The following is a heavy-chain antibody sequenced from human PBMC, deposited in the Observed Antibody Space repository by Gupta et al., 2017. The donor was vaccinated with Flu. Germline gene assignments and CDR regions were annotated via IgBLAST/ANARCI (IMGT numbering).Heavy chain of an antibody. D-gene: IGHD2-15*01. CDR1: GFPFSSHW. CDR3: AREVVNNWLDP. CDR2: IKVDGSAT. Sequence: EVQLVESGGGLVQPGGSLRLSCAAYGFPFSSHWMHWVRQAPGKGLVWVSRIKVDGSATSYADSVKGRFTISRDNAKDTLYLQMNSLRAEDTALYYCAREVVNNWLDPWGQGTLVTVSS. J-gene: IGHJ5*02. V-gene: IGHV3-74*01.